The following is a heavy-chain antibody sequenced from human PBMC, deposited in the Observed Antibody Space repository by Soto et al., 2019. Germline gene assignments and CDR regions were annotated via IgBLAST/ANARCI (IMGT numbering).Heavy chain of an antibody. CDR3: ARNIVVVPAAIQHYYYGMDV. D-gene: IGHD2-2*02. CDR2: IIPIFGTA. V-gene: IGHV1-69*13. CDR1: GGTFSSYA. J-gene: IGHJ6*02. Sequence: SVKVSCKASGGTFSSYAISWVRQAPGQGLEWMGGIIPIFGTANYAQKFQGRVTITADESTSTAYMELSSLRSEDTAVYYCARNIVVVPAAIQHYYYGMDVWGQGVTVTVSS.